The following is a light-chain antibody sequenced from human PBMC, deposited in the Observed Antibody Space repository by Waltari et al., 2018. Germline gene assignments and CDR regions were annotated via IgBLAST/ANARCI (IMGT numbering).Light chain of an antibody. CDR3: QQHGSSPLT. CDR1: QRVNSYY. Sequence: EIVLTQSPGTLSSSPGERATLSCRASQRVNSYYLAWYQERPGQAPSLLIYCASSSATGIPDRFSGSGSGTDFTLTISRLEPEDFAVYYCQQHGSSPLTFGGGTKVEIK. J-gene: IGKJ4*01. CDR2: CAS. V-gene: IGKV3-20*01.